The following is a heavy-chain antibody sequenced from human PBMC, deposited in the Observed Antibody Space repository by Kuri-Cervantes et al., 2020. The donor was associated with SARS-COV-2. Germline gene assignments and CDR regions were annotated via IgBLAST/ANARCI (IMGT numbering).Heavy chain of an antibody. J-gene: IGHJ3*02. CDR3: ARGSSLGPGAFDI. D-gene: IGHD6-6*01. CDR1: GGSFSGYY. V-gene: IGHV4-34*01. CDR2: INHSGST. Sequence: SQTLSLTCAVYGGSFSGYYWSWIRQPPGKGLEWIGEINHSGSTNYNPSLKSRVTVSEDTSKNQFSLKLSSVTAADTAVYYCARGSSLGPGAFDIWGQGTMVTVSS.